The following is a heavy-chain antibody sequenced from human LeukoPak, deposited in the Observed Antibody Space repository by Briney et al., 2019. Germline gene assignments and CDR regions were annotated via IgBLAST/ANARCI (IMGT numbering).Heavy chain of an antibody. CDR1: GGSISNYY. J-gene: IGHJ4*02. V-gene: IGHV4-59*01. Sequence: SETLSLTCTVSGGSISNYYWSWIRQPPGKGLEWIGYLYYSGSTDYNPSLKSRVTISVDTSKNQFSLKLKSVTAADTAVYYCARSQYSEYDYELWSQGTLVTVSS. D-gene: IGHD5-12*01. CDR2: LYYSGST. CDR3: ARSQYSEYDYEL.